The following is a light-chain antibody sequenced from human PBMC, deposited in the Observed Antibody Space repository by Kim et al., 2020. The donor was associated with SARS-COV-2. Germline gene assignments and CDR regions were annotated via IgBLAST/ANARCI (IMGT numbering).Light chain of an antibody. Sequence: EIVMTQSPATLSVSPGERVTLSCRASQSVGSNLVGCQQKPGRAPRLLIIGASTRATDSTARVSGSGSGTEFTLIISSMQSEDFAVYYCQQYSRWSPYTFGQGTKLEI. CDR2: GAS. CDR1: QSVGSN. V-gene: IGKV3-15*01. CDR3: QQYSRWSPYT. J-gene: IGKJ2*01.